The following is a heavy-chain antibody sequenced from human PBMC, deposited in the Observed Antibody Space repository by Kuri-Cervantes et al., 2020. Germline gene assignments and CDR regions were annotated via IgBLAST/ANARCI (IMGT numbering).Heavy chain of an antibody. CDR1: GFTFSSYG. CDR2: IWYDGSTK. J-gene: IGHJ6*02. Sequence: GGSLRLSCAASGFTFSSYGMHWVRQAPGKGLEWVAVIWYDGSTKYYADSEKGRFTISRDNSKNTLYLQMNSLRAEDTAVYYCAKDIGPPPVTPHYYYYGMDVWGQGTTVTVSS. D-gene: IGHD4-17*01. V-gene: IGHV3-30*02. CDR3: AKDIGPPPVTPHYYYYGMDV.